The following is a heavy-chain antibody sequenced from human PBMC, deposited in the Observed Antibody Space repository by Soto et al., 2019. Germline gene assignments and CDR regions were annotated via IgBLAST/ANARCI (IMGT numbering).Heavy chain of an antibody. V-gene: IGHV4-34*01. CDR3: ARGYGRTFDY. J-gene: IGHJ4*02. CDR2: INHSGST. CDR1: GGSFSGYY. Sequence: QVQLQQWGAGLLKPSETLSLTCAVYGGSFSGYYWSWIRQPPGKGLEWIGEINHSGSTHYNPSLKSRVTISVDTSKNQFSLKLSSVTAADTAVYYCARGYGRTFDYWGQGTLVTVSS. D-gene: IGHD3-10*01.